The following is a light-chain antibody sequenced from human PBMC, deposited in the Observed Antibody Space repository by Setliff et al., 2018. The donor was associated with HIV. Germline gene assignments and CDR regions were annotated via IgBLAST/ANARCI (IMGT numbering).Light chain of an antibody. V-gene: IGLV1-40*01. CDR2: DNS. J-gene: IGLJ1*01. Sequence: QSVLTQPPSVSGVPGQRVTVSCTGTSSNIGASYAVHWYQQFPGAAPKIVIYDNSNLPSGVPDRFSGSKSGTAASLVIAGLQPEDEADYYCQSYDTSLSGYVFGTGTKVTVL. CDR1: SSNIGASYA. CDR3: QSYDTSLSGYV.